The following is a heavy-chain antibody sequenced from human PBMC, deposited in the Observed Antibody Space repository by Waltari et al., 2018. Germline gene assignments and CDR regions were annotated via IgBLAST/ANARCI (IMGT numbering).Heavy chain of an antibody. CDR1: GCTFSSYG. CDR2: IWYDGSNH. D-gene: IGHD4-17*01. CDR3: AKGLYGDYEGGDY. Sequence: QVQLVESGGGVVQPGRSLRLSCAASGCTFSSYGMHWSRQAPGKGLEWVAVIWYDGSNHYYADSVKGRFTISRDNSKNTLYLQMNSLRAEDTAVYYCAKGLYGDYEGGDYWGQGTLVTV. J-gene: IGHJ4*02. V-gene: IGHV3-33*06.